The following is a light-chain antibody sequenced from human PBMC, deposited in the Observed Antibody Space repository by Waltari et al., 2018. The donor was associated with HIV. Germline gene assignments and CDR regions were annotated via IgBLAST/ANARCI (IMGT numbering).Light chain of an antibody. CDR3: CSYAGSSTFAV. J-gene: IGLJ2*01. CDR2: EVT. CDR1: SSDVGGYNY. V-gene: IGLV2-23*02. Sequence: QSALTQPASVSGSPRQSITISCTGTSSDVGGYNYVSCYQQHPGNTPKLMIYEVTKRPSGVSNRFSGSKSGNTASLTISGLQAEDEADYYCCSYAGSSTFAVFGGGTKLTVL.